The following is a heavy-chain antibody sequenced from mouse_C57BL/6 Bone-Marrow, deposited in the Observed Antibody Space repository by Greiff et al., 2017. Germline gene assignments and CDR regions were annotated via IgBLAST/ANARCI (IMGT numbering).Heavy chain of an antibody. CDR2: IYPRSGNT. D-gene: IGHD1-2*01. Sequence: QVQLQQSGAELARPGASVKLSCKASGYTFTSYGISWVKQRTGQGLEWIGEIYPRSGNTYYNEKFKGKATLTADKSSSTAYMELRSLTSEDSAVYFCARRGLLRPRDYWGKGTSVTVSS. CDR1: GYTFTSYG. V-gene: IGHV1-81*01. J-gene: IGHJ4*01. CDR3: ARRGLLRPRDY.